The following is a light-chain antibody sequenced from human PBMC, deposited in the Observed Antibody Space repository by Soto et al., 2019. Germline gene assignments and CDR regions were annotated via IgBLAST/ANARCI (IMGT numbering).Light chain of an antibody. CDR3: QSYDSSLSGWV. CDR1: SSNIGAGYD. Sequence: QPVLTHPPSVSGAPGQRVTISCTESSSNIGAGYDVHWYQQLPGTAPKLLIYGNSNRPSGVPDRFSGSKSGTSASLAITGLQAEDEADYDCQSYDSSLSGWVFGGGTQLTVL. CDR2: GNS. J-gene: IGLJ7*01. V-gene: IGLV1-40*01.